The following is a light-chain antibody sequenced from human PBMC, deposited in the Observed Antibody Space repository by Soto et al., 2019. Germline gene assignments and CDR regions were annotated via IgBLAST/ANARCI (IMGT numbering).Light chain of an antibody. V-gene: IGKV3-20*01. CDR1: QSVSSN. CDR2: GAS. Sequence: EIVLTQSPGTLSLSLGERATLSCRASQSVSSNLAWYQQKPGQAPRLLIYGASNRATGIPDRFSGSGSGTDFTLTISRLEPEDFAVYYCQQYGSSGTFGQGTKVDI. J-gene: IGKJ1*01. CDR3: QQYGSSGT.